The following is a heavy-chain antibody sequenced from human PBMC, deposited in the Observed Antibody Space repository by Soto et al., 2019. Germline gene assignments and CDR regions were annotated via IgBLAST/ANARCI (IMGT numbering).Heavy chain of an antibody. CDR1: GFTFSSYD. V-gene: IGHV3-30*18. D-gene: IGHD3-9*01. CDR2: ISYDGSNK. Sequence: GALRLSCAASGFTFSSYDMHWVRQAPGKGLEWVALISYDGSNKYYADSVKGRFTISRDNSKNTLYLQMNSLRAEDTAVYYCTKGRYFDWLYPDYYYMDVWGKGTTVTVSS. CDR3: TKGRYFDWLYPDYYYMDV. J-gene: IGHJ6*03.